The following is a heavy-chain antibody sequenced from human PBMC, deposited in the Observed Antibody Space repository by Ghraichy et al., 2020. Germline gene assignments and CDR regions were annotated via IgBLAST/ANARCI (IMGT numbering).Heavy chain of an antibody. CDR3: AKDEVYYNGGPFEY. Sequence: GGSLRLSCAASGFTFSSYDMSWVRQAPGKGLEWVSLISNSGGSTYYADSVKGRFTISRDNSKNTLYLQMNSLRVEDTAVYYCAKDEVYYNGGPFEYWGQGTLVTVSS. CDR1: GFTFSSYD. CDR2: ISNSGGST. V-gene: IGHV3-23*01. J-gene: IGHJ4*02. D-gene: IGHD3-10*01.